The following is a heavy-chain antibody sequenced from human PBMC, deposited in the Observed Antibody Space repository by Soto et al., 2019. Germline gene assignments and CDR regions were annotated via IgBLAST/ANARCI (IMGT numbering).Heavy chain of an antibody. CDR2: INNRGDET. CDR1: GITFSRYA. CDR3: AKCGSYYAVDAFDI. J-gene: IGHJ3*02. V-gene: IGHV3-23*01. Sequence: GGSLRLSCGDSGITFSRYALTWVRQTPGKGLEWVSAINNRGDETFYADSVKGRFTISRDNAKNTLYLQMSSLRAEDTAVYYCAKCGSYYAVDAFDIWGQGTMVTVSS. D-gene: IGHD1-26*01.